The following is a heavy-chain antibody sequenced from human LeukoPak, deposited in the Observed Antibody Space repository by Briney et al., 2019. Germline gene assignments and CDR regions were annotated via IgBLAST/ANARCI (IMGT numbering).Heavy chain of an antibody. V-gene: IGHV4-59*01. Sequence: SETLSLTCTVSGGSISSYYWSWIRQPPGKGLERIGYIYYSGSTNYNPSLKSRVTISVDTSKNQFSLKLSSVTAADTAVYYCARGLGQLAYDYWGQGTLVTVSS. D-gene: IGHD6-13*01. CDR1: GGSISSYY. CDR3: ARGLGQLAYDY. J-gene: IGHJ4*02. CDR2: IYYSGST.